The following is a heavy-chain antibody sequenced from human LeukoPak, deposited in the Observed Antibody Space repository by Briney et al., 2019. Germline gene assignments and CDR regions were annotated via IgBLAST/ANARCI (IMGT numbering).Heavy chain of an antibody. V-gene: IGHV3-64*04. CDR1: GFTFSSYA. CDR3: AGTNGY. J-gene: IGHJ4*02. Sequence: GGSLRLSCSASGFTFSSYAMQWVRQAPGKGLEYVSAISSNGDSTYHADSVKGRFTISRDNAKNSLYLQMNSLRVEDTAVYYCAGTNGYWGQGTLVTVSS. CDR2: ISSNGDST.